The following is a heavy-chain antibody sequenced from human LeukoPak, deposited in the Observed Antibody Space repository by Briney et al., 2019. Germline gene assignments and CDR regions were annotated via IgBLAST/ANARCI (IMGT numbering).Heavy chain of an antibody. Sequence: SETLSLTCTVSGASISNQHWDWIRQSPGKGLEWIGYISYTGATGYNPSLKSRATISFDTSKNQFSLNNKSVTAADTAVYYCTRGFYEPFDHWGQGKLVTV. CDR3: TRGFYEPFDH. CDR2: ISYTGAT. D-gene: IGHD2/OR15-2a*01. CDR1: GASISNQH. J-gene: IGHJ4*02. V-gene: IGHV4-59*11.